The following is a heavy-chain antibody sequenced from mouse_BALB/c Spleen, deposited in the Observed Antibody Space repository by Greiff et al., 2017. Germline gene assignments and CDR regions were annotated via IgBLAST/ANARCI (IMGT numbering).Heavy chain of an antibody. CDR2: IDPENGNT. Sequence: VQLQQSGAELVRPGALVKLSCKASGFNIKDYYMHWVKQRPEQGLEWIGWIDPENGNTIYDPKFQGKASITADTSSNTAYLQLSSLTSEDTAVYYCARGGYGNYVDFDVWGAGTTVTVSS. D-gene: IGHD2-10*02. CDR3: ARGGYGNYVDFDV. V-gene: IGHV14-1*02. CDR1: GFNIKDYY. J-gene: IGHJ1*01.